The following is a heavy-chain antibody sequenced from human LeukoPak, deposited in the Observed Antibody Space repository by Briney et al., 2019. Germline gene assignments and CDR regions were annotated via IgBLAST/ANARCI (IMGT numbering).Heavy chain of an antibody. Sequence: GGSLRLSCAASGSTFSSYAMSWVRQAPGKGLEWVSAISGSGGSTYYADSVKGRFTISRDNSKNTLYLQMNSLRAEDTAVYYCAKLAYDFWSGYYAHFDYWGQGTLVTVSS. V-gene: IGHV3-23*01. J-gene: IGHJ4*02. D-gene: IGHD3-3*01. CDR2: ISGSGGST. CDR3: AKLAYDFWSGYYAHFDY. CDR1: GSTFSSYA.